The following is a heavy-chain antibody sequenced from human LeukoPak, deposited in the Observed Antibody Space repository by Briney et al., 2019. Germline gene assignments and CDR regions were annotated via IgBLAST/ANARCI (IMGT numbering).Heavy chain of an antibody. CDR1: GGSISSYY. Sequence: PSETLSLTCTVSGGSISSYYWSWIRQPPGKGLEWIGYIYYSGSTNYNPSLKSRVTISVDTSKNQFSLKLSSVTAADTAVYYCARRRYSSSWYDYWGQGTLVTVSS. J-gene: IGHJ4*02. D-gene: IGHD6-13*01. CDR3: ARRRYSSSWYDY. CDR2: IYYSGST. V-gene: IGHV4-59*08.